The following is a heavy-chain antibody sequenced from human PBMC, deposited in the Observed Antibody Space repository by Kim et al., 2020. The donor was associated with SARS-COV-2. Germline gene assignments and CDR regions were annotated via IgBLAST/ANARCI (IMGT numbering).Heavy chain of an antibody. D-gene: IGHD3-22*01. Sequence: SETLSLTCTVSGGSISSSSYYWGWIRQPPGKGLEWIGSIYYSGSTYYNPSLKSRVTISVDTSKNQFSLKLSSVTAADTAVYYCAAPRDDSSGYQADYWGQGTLVTVSS. CDR1: GGSISSSSYY. CDR3: AAPRDDSSGYQADY. V-gene: IGHV4-39*01. J-gene: IGHJ4*02. CDR2: IYYSGST.